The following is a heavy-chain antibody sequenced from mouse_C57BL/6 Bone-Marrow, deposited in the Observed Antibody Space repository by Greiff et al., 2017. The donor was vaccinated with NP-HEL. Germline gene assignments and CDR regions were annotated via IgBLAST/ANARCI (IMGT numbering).Heavy chain of an antibody. J-gene: IGHJ2*01. Sequence: EVMLVESGGDLVKPGGSLKLSCAPSGFTFSSYGMSWVRQTPDKRLEWVATISSGGSYTYYPDSVKGRFTISRDNAKNTLYLQMSSLKSEDTAMYYCARHYYSNYFDYWGQGTTLTVSS. V-gene: IGHV5-6*01. CDR2: ISSGGSYT. CDR1: GFTFSSYG. D-gene: IGHD2-5*01. CDR3: ARHYYSNYFDY.